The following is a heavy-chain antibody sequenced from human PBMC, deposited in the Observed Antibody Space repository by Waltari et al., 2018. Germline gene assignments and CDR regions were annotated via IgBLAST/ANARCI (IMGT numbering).Heavy chain of an antibody. J-gene: IGHJ6*02. CDR3: ARAPVLDYGDYYYYYGMDV. Sequence: QVQLVQSGAEVKKPGSSVKVSCKASGGTFSSSAISWVRQAPGQSLEWMGGIIPIFGTANYAQKFQGRVTITADESTSTAYMELSSLRSEDTAVYYCARAPVLDYGDYYYYYGMDVWGQGTTVTVSS. CDR1: GGTFSSSA. CDR2: IIPIFGTA. V-gene: IGHV1-69*13. D-gene: IGHD4-17*01.